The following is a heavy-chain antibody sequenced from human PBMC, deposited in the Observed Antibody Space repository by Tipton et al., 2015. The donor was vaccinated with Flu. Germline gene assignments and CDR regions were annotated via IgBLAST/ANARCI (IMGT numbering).Heavy chain of an antibody. CDR2: IYYSGST. CDR1: GGSISSGGYY. J-gene: IGHJ4*02. Sequence: TLSLTCTVSGGSISSGGYYWSWLRQHPGKGLEWSGYIYYSGSTYYNPSLKSRVTISVDTTKNQLSLKLSSVTAADTAVYYCAREGDYYDSSGPISLFYYWGQGTLVTVSS. V-gene: IGHV4-31*03. D-gene: IGHD3-22*01. CDR3: AREGDYYDSSGPISLFYY.